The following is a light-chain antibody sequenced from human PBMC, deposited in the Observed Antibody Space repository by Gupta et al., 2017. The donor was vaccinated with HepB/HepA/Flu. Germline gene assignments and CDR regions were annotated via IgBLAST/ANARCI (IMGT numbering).Light chain of an antibody. CDR3: QKDDCHSWT. J-gene: IGKJ1*01. CDR2: KAS. V-gene: IGKV1-5*03. CDR1: QSISSW. Sequence: DIQMTQSPSTLSASVGDRVTITCRASQSISSWLAWYQQKPGKAPNLLIYKASSLESGVPSRFSGSGSGTEFTLTISSLQPDDFATYYCQKDDCHSWTFGQGTKVEVK.